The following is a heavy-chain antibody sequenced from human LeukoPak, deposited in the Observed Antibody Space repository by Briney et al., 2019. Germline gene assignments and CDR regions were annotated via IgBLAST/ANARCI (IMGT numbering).Heavy chain of an antibody. V-gene: IGHV3-21*01. Sequence: GSLRLSCAASGFTFSNAWMSWVRQAPGKGLEWVSSISYSSSYIYYGDSVKGRFTISRDNAKNSLYLQMNSLRVEDTAVYYCARGHYDILTRIDYWGQGTLVTVSS. J-gene: IGHJ4*02. D-gene: IGHD3-9*01. CDR1: GFTFSNAW. CDR2: ISYSSSYI. CDR3: ARGHYDILTRIDY.